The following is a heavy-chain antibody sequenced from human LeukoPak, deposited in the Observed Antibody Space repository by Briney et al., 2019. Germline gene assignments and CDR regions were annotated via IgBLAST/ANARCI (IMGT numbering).Heavy chain of an antibody. Sequence: GGSLRLSCAASGFTVSSNYMSWVRQAPRKGLEWVSVIYSGGSTYYADSVKGRFTISRDNSKNTLYLQMNSLRAEDTAVYYCARDRRRRRWAHYYYYYGMDVWGQGTTVTVSS. CDR1: GFTVSSNY. D-gene: IGHD1-26*01. J-gene: IGHJ6*02. CDR2: IYSGGST. V-gene: IGHV3-53*01. CDR3: ARDRRRRRWAHYYYYYGMDV.